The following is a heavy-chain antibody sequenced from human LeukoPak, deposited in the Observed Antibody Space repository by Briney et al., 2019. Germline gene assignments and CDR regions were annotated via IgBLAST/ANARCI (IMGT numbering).Heavy chain of an antibody. J-gene: IGHJ6*02. Sequence: PGGSLRLSCAASGFNFNTYGMHWVRQAPGKGLEWVSVIYSGGSTYYADSVKGRFTISRDNSKNTLYLQMNSLRAEDTAVYYCARSGSYYYGMDVWGQGTTVTVSS. CDR2: IYSGGST. D-gene: IGHD1-26*01. CDR3: ARSGSYYYGMDV. V-gene: IGHV3-NL1*01. CDR1: GFNFNTYG.